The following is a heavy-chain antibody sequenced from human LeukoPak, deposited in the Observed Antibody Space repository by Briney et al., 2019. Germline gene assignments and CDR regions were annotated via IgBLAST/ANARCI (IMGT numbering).Heavy chain of an antibody. CDR3: ARAAEYSSSSD. CDR1: GYTFTRYG. CDR2: ISAYNGNT. Sequence: ASVTDSCKASGYTFTRYGISWVRQAPGKGLEWMGWISAYNGNTNYAQKLQGRVTMTTDTSTSTAYMELRSLRSDDTAVYYCARAAEYSSSSDWGQGALVTVSS. V-gene: IGHV1-18*01. J-gene: IGHJ4*02. D-gene: IGHD6-6*01.